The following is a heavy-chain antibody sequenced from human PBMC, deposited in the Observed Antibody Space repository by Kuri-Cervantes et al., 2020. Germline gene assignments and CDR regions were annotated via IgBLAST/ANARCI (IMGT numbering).Heavy chain of an antibody. CDR1: KFTVSDYN. J-gene: IGHJ6*02. V-gene: IGHV3-69-1*01. D-gene: IGHD6-13*01. CDR3: ARDGICSSGYYYYYYGMDV. Sequence: GGSLRLCCAASKFTVSDYNMNWVRQAPRRGLEWVSLLGSSRTIYCADSVKGRFPNSRDNATNSLYVQMNSLRAEDTAVYYCARDGICSSGYYYYYYGMDVWGQGTTVTVSS. CDR2: LGSSRTI.